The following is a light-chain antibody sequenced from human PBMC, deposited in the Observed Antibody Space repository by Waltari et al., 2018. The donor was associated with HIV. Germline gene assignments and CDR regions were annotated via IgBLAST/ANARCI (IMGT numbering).Light chain of an antibody. CDR3: AAWDGSLSVVV. V-gene: IGLV1-47*01. CDR2: GNK. Sequence: QSVLTQPPSASGTPGQRVTISCPGSSSNIGSNYVYWYQQLPGTAPKLLIYGNKQRPSCVPDRFSGSKSGTSASLAISWLRSEDEADYYCAAWDGSLSVVVFGGGTKLTVL. J-gene: IGLJ2*01. CDR1: SSNIGSNY.